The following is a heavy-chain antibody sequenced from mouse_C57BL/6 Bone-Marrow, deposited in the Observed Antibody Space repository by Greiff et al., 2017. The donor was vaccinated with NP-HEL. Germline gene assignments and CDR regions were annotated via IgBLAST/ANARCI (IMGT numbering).Heavy chain of an antibody. V-gene: IGHV1-26*01. Sequence: VQLQQSGPELVKPGASVKISCKASGYTFTDYYMNWVKQSHGKSLEWIGDINPNNGGTSYNQKFKGKATLTVDKSSSTAYMELRSLTSEDSAVYYCARGLWLYYFDYWGQGTTLTVSS. J-gene: IGHJ2*01. D-gene: IGHD2-2*01. CDR2: INPNNGGT. CDR3: ARGLWLYYFDY. CDR1: GYTFTDYY.